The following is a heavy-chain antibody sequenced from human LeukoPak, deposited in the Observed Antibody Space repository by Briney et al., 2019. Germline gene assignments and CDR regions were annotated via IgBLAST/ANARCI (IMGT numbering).Heavy chain of an antibody. J-gene: IGHJ6*02. CDR1: GYSFTSYW. CDR3: ARTFGELNYYYYGMDV. D-gene: IGHD3-10*01. CDR2: IYPGDSDT. Sequence: GESLKTSCKGSGYSFTSYWIGWVRQMPGKGLEWMGIIYPGDSDTRYSPSFQGQVTISADKSISTAYLQWSSLKASGTAMYYCARTFGELNYYYYGMDVWGQGTTVTVSS. V-gene: IGHV5-51*01.